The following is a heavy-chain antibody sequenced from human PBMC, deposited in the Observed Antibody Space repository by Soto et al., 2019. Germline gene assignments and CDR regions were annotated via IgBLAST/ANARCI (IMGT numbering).Heavy chain of an antibody. CDR3: ARDRGGGFDAFDI. CDR2: ISGSSGTK. D-gene: IGHD3-10*01. Sequence: GGSLRLSCAASGFTFSDYSMSWVRQAPGKGLEWVSYISGSSGTKYYADSVKGRFTISRDNSKNTLYLQMNSLRAEDTAVYYCARDRGGGFDAFDIWGQGTMVTVSS. J-gene: IGHJ3*02. CDR1: GFTFSDYS. V-gene: IGHV3-48*01.